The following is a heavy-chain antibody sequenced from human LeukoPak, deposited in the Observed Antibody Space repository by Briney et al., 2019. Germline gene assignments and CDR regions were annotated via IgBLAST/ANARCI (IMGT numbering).Heavy chain of an antibody. D-gene: IGHD3-10*01. J-gene: IGHJ6*02. CDR3: ARVRTPYGYYGMDV. CDR2: IYYSGST. CDR1: GGSISSYY. Sequence: PSETLSLTCTVSGGSISSYYWSWIRQPPGKGLECIGYIYYSGSTNYNPSLKSRVTISVDTSKNQFSLKLSSVTAADTAVYYCARVRTPYGYYGMDVWGQGTTVTVSS. V-gene: IGHV4-59*01.